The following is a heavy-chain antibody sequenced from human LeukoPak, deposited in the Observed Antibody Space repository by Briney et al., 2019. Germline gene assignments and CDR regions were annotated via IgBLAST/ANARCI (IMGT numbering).Heavy chain of an antibody. J-gene: IGHJ6*03. CDR2: IRYDGSEK. CDR3: ANQLEWLLYMDV. Sequence: GGSLRLSCAASGFISSNYGMHWVRQAPGKGLEWVAFIRYDGSEKYYEDSVKGRFTIPRDNSKNTLYLQMNSLRAEDTAVYYCANQLEWLLYMDVWGKGTTVTVSS. D-gene: IGHD3-3*01. V-gene: IGHV3-30*02. CDR1: GFISSNYG.